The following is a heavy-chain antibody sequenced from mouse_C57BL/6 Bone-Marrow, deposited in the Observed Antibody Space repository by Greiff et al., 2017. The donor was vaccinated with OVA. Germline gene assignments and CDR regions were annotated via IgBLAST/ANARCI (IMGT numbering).Heavy chain of an antibody. Sequence: QVQLQQPGAELVKPGASVKLSCKASGYTFTSYWMQWVKQRPGQGLEWIGEIDPSDSYTNYNQKVKGKATLTVDTSSSTAYMQLSSLTSEDSAVYYCARDGSSYWFAYWGQGTLVTVSA. CDR2: IDPSDSYT. CDR3: ARDGSSYWFAY. V-gene: IGHV1-50*01. D-gene: IGHD1-1*01. J-gene: IGHJ3*01. CDR1: GYTFTSYW.